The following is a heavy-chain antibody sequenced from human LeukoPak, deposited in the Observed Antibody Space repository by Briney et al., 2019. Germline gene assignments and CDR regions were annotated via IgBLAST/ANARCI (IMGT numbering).Heavy chain of an antibody. D-gene: IGHD3-22*01. CDR2: ISDSGGST. Sequence: GGSLRLSCAASGFTFSSYAMSWVRQAPGKGMEWVLTISDSGGSTYYADSLKGRFTISRDNYKNTLYLQMSSLRAEDTAVYYCAGRYDSSGYPLHWGQGTLVTVSS. CDR1: GFTFSSYA. J-gene: IGHJ4*02. V-gene: IGHV3-23*01. CDR3: AGRYDSSGYPLH.